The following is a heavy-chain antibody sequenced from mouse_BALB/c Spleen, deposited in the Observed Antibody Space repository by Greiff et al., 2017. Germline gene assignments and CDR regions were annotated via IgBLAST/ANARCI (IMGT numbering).Heavy chain of an antibody. D-gene: IGHD1-1*01. V-gene: IGHV14-4*02. CDR3: NAGSSGAY. CDR1: GFNIKDYY. CDR2: IDPENGDT. Sequence: VQLKQSGAELVRSGASVKLSCTASGFNIKDYYMHWVKQRPEQGLEWIGWIDPENGDTEYAPKFQGKATMTADTSSNTAYLQLSSLTSEDTAVYYCNAGSSGAYWGQGTLVTVSA. J-gene: IGHJ3*01.